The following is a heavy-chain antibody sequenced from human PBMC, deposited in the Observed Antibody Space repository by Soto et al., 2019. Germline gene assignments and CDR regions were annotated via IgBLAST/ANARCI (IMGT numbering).Heavy chain of an antibody. V-gene: IGHV3-33*01. CDR1: GFTFSSYG. CDR2: IWYDGSNK. J-gene: IGHJ3*02. Sequence: GGSLRLSCAASGFTFSSYGMHWVRQAPGKGLEWVAVIWYDGSNKYYADSVKGRFTISRDNSKNTLYLQMNSLRAEDTAVYYCAREAYYDSSGYYPHDAFDTWGQGTMVTVSS. D-gene: IGHD3-22*01. CDR3: AREAYYDSSGYYPHDAFDT.